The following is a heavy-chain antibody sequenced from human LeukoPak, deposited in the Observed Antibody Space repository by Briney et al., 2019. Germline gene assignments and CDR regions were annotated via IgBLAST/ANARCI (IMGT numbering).Heavy chain of an antibody. V-gene: IGHV3-21*01. CDR3: ARSLGQQWLVDHYYYYYMDV. CDR1: GFTFSSYS. Sequence: PGGSLRLSCAASGFTFSSYSMNWVRQAPGKGLEWVSSISSSSSYIYYADSVKGRFTISRDNAKNSLYLQMNSLRAEDTAVYYRARSLGQQWLVDHYYYYYMDVWGKGTTVTVSS. CDR2: ISSSSSYI. J-gene: IGHJ6*03. D-gene: IGHD6-19*01.